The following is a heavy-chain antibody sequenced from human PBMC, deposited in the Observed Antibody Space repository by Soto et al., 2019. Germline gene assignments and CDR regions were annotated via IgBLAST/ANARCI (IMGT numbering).Heavy chain of an antibody. D-gene: IGHD2-2*02. CDR3: ARGGIPEHVPFTYCDHGMDV. J-gene: IGHJ6*02. V-gene: IGHV1-18*01. CDR1: GYTFTSYG. Sequence: QVQLVQSGAEVKKPGASVKVSCKASGYTFTSYGISWVRQAPGQGLEWMGWISAYNGNTNYAQKLQGRVTMTTDTATSTAYMELKSLSSDDTAVYYCARGGIPEHVPFTYCDHGMDVGGQGTTVTVSS. CDR2: ISAYNGNT.